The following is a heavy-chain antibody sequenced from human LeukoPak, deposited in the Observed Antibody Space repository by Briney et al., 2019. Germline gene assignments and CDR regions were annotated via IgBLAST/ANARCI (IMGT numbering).Heavy chain of an antibody. CDR3: AKLKSPYYADY. CDR2: ITGSGSSTYYA. CDR1: GFTFSSYA. Sequence: GGSLRLSCAASGFTFSSYAMSWVRQAPGKGLEWVSAITGSGSSTYYAYYADSVKGRFTISRDNPKNTLYLQMNSLRAEDTAVYYCAKLKSPYYADYWGQGTLVTVSS. J-gene: IGHJ4*02. D-gene: IGHD3-10*01. V-gene: IGHV3-23*01.